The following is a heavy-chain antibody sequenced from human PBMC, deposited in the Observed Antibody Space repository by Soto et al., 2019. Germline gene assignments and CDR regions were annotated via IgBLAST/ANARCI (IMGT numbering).Heavy chain of an antibody. CDR3: ARVPYSYGLQFYLHY. CDR1: GYTFTYYH. J-gene: IGHJ4*01. V-gene: IGHV1-46*01. CDR2: INPNNGDT. Sequence: QVQLVQSGAEVKKPGASVRASCKASGYTFTYYHVHWVRQAPGQGLEWLGIINPNNGDTTYAQKFQGRVTMTRDTSQSTVNMAVSILGTEDTALYYCARVPYSYGLQFYLHYWGHGALVTVSA. D-gene: IGHD5-18*01.